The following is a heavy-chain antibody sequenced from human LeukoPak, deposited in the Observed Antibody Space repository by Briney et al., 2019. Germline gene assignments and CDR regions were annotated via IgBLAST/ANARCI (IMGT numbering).Heavy chain of an antibody. CDR3: VRGVNAAGSN. J-gene: IGHJ4*02. CDR1: GFAFFNHW. Sequence: GGSLRLSCTASGFAFFNHWMHWVRQAPGKGLVWVSRIDSDGSTTDYADSVKGRFTISRDNAKNTLFLQMSSLRAEDTAVYYCVRGVNAAGSNWGQGALVTVAP. V-gene: IGHV3-74*01. D-gene: IGHD6-25*01. CDR2: IDSDGSTT.